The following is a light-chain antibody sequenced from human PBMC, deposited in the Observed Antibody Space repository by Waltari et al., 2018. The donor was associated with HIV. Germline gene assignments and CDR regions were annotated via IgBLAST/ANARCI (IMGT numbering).Light chain of an antibody. CDR2: RND. V-gene: IGLV1-47*01. CDR3: AVWDDSLSGPG. J-gene: IGLJ3*02. Sequence: QSVLTQPPSASGTPGQRVTISCSGSTSNVGSTYVYWYQFLPGTAPKLLIYRNDQRPSGVPERFSGSKSGTSASLAISGLRVEDEGDYFCAVWDDSLSGPGFGGGTKLAVL. CDR1: TSNVGSTY.